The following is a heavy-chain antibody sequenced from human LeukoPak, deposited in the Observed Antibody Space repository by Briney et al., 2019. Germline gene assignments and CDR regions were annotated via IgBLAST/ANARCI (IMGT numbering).Heavy chain of an antibody. V-gene: IGHV4-59*01. Sequence: PSETESLTCTVSGGSISSYYWSWFRQPPGKGLEWIGYIYYSGGTNYNPSLKSRVTISVDTSKNQFSLKLSSVTAADTAVYYCARGGYDFWSGYYFDYWGQGTLVTVSS. CDR3: ARGGYDFWSGYYFDY. J-gene: IGHJ4*02. CDR2: IYYSGGT. D-gene: IGHD3-3*01. CDR1: GGSISSYY.